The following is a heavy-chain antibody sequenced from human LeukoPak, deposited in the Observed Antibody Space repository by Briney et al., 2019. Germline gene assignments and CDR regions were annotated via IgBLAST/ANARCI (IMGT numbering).Heavy chain of an antibody. D-gene: IGHD6-25*01. CDR1: GGSISSHY. V-gene: IGHV4-59*11. J-gene: IGHJ6*03. Sequence: SETLSLTCVVSGGSISSHYWSWIRQPPGKGLEWIRYIYFSGYTNYNPSLKTRVTISVDTSNNQFSLRLSSVTAADTAVYYCARSERRAQKDTYYNHYYYMDVWGKGTTVTVSS. CDR2: IYFSGYT. CDR3: ARSERRAQKDTYYNHYYYMDV.